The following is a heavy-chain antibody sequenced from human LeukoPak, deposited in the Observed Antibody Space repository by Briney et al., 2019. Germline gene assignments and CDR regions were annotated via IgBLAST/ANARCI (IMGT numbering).Heavy chain of an antibody. CDR1: GGSISSSNYY. D-gene: IGHD3-3*01. CDR2: IYNSGGT. V-gene: IGHV4-61*01. CDR3: AMMYYDFWSGYFGP. Sequence: SETLSLTCTVSGGSISSSNYYWSWIRLPPGKGLEWIGYIYNSGGTSYNPSLKSRATISIDSSKNQFSLRLSSVTAADTAIYYCAMMYYDFWSGYFGPWGQGTLVSVSS. J-gene: IGHJ5*02.